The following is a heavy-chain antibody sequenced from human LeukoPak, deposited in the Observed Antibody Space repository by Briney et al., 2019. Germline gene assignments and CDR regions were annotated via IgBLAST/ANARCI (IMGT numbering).Heavy chain of an antibody. D-gene: IGHD2-15*01. J-gene: IGHJ4*02. CDR3: ARSAYCSGGACYSKTFDY. CDR2: IRFDGTNN. Sequence: GGSLRLSCAASGFTFSNYAMHWVRQAPGKELEWVALIRFDGTNNYYVDSVRCRFTISRDKSKNTLSLQMSSLRAEDTAVYYCARSAYCSGGACYSKTFDYWGQGTLVTVSS. V-gene: IGHV3-30*02. CDR1: GFTFSNYA.